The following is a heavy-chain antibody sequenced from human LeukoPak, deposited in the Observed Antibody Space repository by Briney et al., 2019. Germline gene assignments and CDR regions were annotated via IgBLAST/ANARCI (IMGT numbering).Heavy chain of an antibody. CDR3: ARETLGAGLRAPDY. D-gene: IGHD1-1*01. CDR1: GFTFGSHR. V-gene: IGHV3-74*01. Sequence: PGGSLRLSCAASGFTFGSHRMHWVRQAPGKGLMWVARIAADGGSPTYAGSVRGRFTISRDNAKNTVYLQMNSLRVEDTAVYYCARETLGAGLRAPDYWGRGALVTVSS. J-gene: IGHJ4*02. CDR2: IAADGGSP.